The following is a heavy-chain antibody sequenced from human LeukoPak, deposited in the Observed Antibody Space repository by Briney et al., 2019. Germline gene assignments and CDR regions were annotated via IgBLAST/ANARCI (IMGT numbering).Heavy chain of an antibody. V-gene: IGHV3-11*05. CDR1: GFTFSDSY. CDR3: ARGSARWFDP. CDR2: ISSTSSHT. Sequence: GGSLRLSCAASGFTFSDSYMSWIRQAAGKGLEWVSYISSTSSHTDYADSVKGRFTISRDNAKKSLYLQMNSLRAEDTAVYYCARGSARWFDPWGQGTLVTVSS. J-gene: IGHJ5*02.